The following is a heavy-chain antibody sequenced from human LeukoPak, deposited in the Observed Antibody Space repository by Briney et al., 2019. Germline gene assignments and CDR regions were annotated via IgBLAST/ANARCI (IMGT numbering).Heavy chain of an antibody. J-gene: IGHJ4*02. V-gene: IGHV4-4*07. CDR3: ARDFGDYTVYFDY. CDR2: IDASEST. CDR1: GGSISSYY. D-gene: IGHD4-17*01. Sequence: SETLSLTCTVSGGSISSYYWNWIRQPAGKGLEWIGRIDASESTNYNPSLKSRVTMSVETSKNQFSLKLSSVTAADTAVYYCARDFGDYTVYFDYWGQGILVTVSS.